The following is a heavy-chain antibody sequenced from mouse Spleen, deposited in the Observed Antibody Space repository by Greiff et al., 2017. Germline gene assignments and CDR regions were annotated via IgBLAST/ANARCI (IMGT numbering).Heavy chain of an antibody. CDR1: GFTFSSYG. CDR3: ATGSSAVAY. J-gene: IGHJ3*01. V-gene: IGHV5-9-2*01. CDR2: ISGGGSYT. D-gene: IGHD3-1*01. Sequence: EVHLVESGGGLVKPGGSLKLSCAASGFTFSSYGMSWVRQTPEKRLEWVATISGGGSYTYYPDSVKGRFTISRDNAKNNLYLQMSSLRSEDTALYYCATGSSAVAYWGQGTLVTVSA.